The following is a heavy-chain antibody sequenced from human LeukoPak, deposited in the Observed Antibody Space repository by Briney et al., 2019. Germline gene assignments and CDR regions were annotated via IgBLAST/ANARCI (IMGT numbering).Heavy chain of an antibody. Sequence: ASAKVSCKASGYTFTSYYMHWVRQAPGQGLEWMGIINPSGGSTSHAQKFQGRVTMTRDTSTSTVYMELSSLRSEDTAVYYCAREDTVTYYFDYWGQGTLVTVSS. V-gene: IGHV1-46*01. J-gene: IGHJ4*02. CDR1: GYTFTSYY. CDR3: AREDTVTYYFDY. D-gene: IGHD4-17*01. CDR2: INPSGGST.